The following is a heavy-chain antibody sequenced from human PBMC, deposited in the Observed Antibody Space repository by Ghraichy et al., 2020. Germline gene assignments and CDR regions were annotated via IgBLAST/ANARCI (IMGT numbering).Heavy chain of an antibody. CDR1: GFTFSRDW. V-gene: IGHV3-74*01. D-gene: IGHD2-15*01. J-gene: IGHJ2*01. CDR3: TRAPGSAGRDWYYDL. CDR2: VTSDETRT. Sequence: GGSLRLSCATSGFTFSRDWMHWVRQAPGKGLMWVSRVTSDETRTIYADSVKGRFTISRDNAKNTLYLQMNSLRADDSAVYFCTRAPGSAGRDWYYDLCGRGTLVTVSS.